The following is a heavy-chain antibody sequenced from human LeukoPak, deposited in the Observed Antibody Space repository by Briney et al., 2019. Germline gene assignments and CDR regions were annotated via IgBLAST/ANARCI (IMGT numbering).Heavy chain of an antibody. CDR1: GYTFTIYG. D-gene: IGHD6-13*01. Sequence: ASVKVSCKASGYTFTIYGISWVRQAPGQGLEWMGWISAYNGNTNYAQKLQGRVTMTTDTSTSTAYMELRSLRSDDTAVYYCARARSGYSSSWYYFDYWGQGTLVTVSS. V-gene: IGHV1-18*01. J-gene: IGHJ4*02. CDR2: ISAYNGNT. CDR3: ARARSGYSSSWYYFDY.